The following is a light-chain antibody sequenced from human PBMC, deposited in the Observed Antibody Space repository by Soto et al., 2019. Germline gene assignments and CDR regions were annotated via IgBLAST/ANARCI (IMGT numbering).Light chain of an antibody. CDR2: DVR. Sequence: QSALTRPASVSGSPGQSITISCTGTSRDVGGYNYVSWYQQHPGKAPKLMIYDVRNRPSGVSNRFSGSKSVNTASLTISGLQAEDEADYYCSSYTTISTYVFGTGTKVTVL. V-gene: IGLV2-14*01. CDR1: SRDVGGYNY. J-gene: IGLJ1*01. CDR3: SSYTTISTYV.